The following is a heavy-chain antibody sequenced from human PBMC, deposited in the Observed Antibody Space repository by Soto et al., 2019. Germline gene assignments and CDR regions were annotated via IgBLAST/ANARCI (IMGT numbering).Heavy chain of an antibody. Sequence: EAQLVESGGGLVQPGGSLRLSCAASGFYFSPYWMHWVRQTPGKGLVWVSRINAEGNTIYADSVKGRFTISRDNAKNMLYLQMTSLRAEDTAVYFCARGSNTAFDPWGQGTLVTVSS. V-gene: IGHV3-74*01. J-gene: IGHJ5*02. CDR2: INAEGNT. CDR3: ARGSNTAFDP. CDR1: GFYFSPYW. D-gene: IGHD2-21*02.